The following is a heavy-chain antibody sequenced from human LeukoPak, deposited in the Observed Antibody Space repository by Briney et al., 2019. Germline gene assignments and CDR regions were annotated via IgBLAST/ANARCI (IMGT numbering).Heavy chain of an antibody. CDR1: GGSISSYY. CDR2: IYYSGST. Sequence: PSETLSLTCTVSGGSISSYYWSWIRQPPGKGLEWIGYIYYSGSTNYNPSLKSRVTISVDTSKNQFSLKLSSVTAADTAVYYCARARYYDSSGYYQPTDYWGQGTLVTVSS. J-gene: IGHJ4*02. D-gene: IGHD3-22*01. V-gene: IGHV4-59*01. CDR3: ARARYYDSSGYYQPTDY.